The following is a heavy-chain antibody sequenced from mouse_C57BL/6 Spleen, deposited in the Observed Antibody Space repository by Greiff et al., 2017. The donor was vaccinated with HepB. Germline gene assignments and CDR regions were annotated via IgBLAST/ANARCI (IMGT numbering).Heavy chain of an antibody. CDR1: VYTFTSYW. CDR2: IDPNSGGT. CDR3: ARSGGYYADY. D-gene: IGHD2-3*01. J-gene: IGHJ2*01. V-gene: IGHV1-72*01. Sequence: QVQLQQPGAALVKPGASVKLSCKASVYTFTSYWMHWVKQRPGRGLEWIGRIDPNSGGTKYNEKFKSKATLTVDKPSSTAYMQLSSLTSEDSAVYYCARSGGYYADYWGQGTTLTVSS.